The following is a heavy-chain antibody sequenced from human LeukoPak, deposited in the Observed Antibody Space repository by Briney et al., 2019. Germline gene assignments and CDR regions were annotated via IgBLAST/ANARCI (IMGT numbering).Heavy chain of an antibody. CDR3: ARVSSNPYSRGYYHLDT. V-gene: IGHV3-21*01. CDR1: GFAFSTYN. D-gene: IGHD6-25*01. CDR2: ISSTSNSI. Sequence: PGGSLRLSCAASGFAFSTYNMIWVRQAPGKGLEWVSSISSTSNSIYYADSMKGRFTISRDNAKNSLYLQMNSLRAEDTAMYYCARVSSNPYSRGYYHLDTCGPGTLVTVSS. J-gene: IGHJ5*02.